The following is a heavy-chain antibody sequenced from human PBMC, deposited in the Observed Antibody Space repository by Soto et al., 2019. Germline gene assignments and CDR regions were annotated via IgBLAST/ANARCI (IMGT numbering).Heavy chain of an antibody. CDR3: SRIAVSGQITGFDY. Sequence: SSETLSLTCTVSGGSISNSSYLWGWIRQPPGKGLQWIGSVSYSGSTYYNPSLKSRVTISVDTSKTQSSLRLSSVTAADTAVYYCSRIAVSGQITGFDYWGQGALVTVSS. D-gene: IGHD6-19*01. CDR2: VSYSGST. V-gene: IGHV4-39*01. CDR1: GGSISNSSYL. J-gene: IGHJ4*02.